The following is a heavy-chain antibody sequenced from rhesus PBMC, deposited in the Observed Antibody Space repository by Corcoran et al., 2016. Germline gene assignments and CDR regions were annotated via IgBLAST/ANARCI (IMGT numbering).Heavy chain of an antibody. J-gene: IGHJ6*01. CDR2: ITPYNGNK. Sequence: QVQLVQSGAEVKKPGSSVKVSCKASGYTFTDYYMHWVRQAPRQGLEWMGWITPYNGNKKYAQKFQGRVTMTRETSTSTAYMERSSLRSEDTAVYYCARDQGSWNNGGLDSWGQGVVVTVSS. CDR3: ARDQGSWNNGGLDS. D-gene: IGHD1-20*01. V-gene: IGHV1S2*01. CDR1: GYTFTDYY.